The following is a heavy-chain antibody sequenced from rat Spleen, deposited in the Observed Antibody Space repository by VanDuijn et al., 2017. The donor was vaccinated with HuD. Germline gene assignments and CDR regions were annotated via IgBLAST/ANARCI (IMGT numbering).Heavy chain of an antibody. V-gene: IGHV2-30*01. J-gene: IGHJ2*01. CDR3: ASGIHDY. CDR1: GFSLTSYN. Sequence: QVQLKESGPGLVQPSQTLSLTCTVSGFSLTSYNVHWVRQPPGQGLEWVGVVWSGGNTDFNSDLKSRLNISRDTSKSQVFLKMNSLQTEDTAMYFCASGIHDYWGQGVMVTVSS. CDR2: VWSGGNT. D-gene: IGHD1-4*01.